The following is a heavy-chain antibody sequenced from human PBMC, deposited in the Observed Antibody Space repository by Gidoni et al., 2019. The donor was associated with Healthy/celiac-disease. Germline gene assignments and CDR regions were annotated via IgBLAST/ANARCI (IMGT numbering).Heavy chain of an antibody. CDR1: GFTFSSYE. Sequence: EVQLVESGGGLVQPGGSLRLSCAASGFTFSSYEMNWVRQAPGKGLEWVSYISSSGSTIYYADSVKGRFTISRDNAKNSLYLQMNSLRAEDTAVYYCARDRSDYDGLYYYYYGMDVWGQGTTVTVSS. J-gene: IGHJ6*02. CDR3: ARDRSDYDGLYYYYYGMDV. V-gene: IGHV3-48*03. CDR2: ISSSGSTI. D-gene: IGHD5-12*01.